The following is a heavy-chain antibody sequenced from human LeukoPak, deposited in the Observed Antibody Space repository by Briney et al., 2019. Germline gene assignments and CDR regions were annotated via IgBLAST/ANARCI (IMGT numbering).Heavy chain of an antibody. D-gene: IGHD5-12*01. V-gene: IGHV3-9*01. CDR3: AKDPAYSGFFDY. CDR2: IGWNSGGI. Sequence: GGSLRLSCAASGFTFDDYAMHWVRQAPGKGLEWVSGIGWNSGGIGYADSVKGRFTISRDNAKNSLYLQMNSLRVEDTALYYCAKDPAYSGFFDYWGQATLVTVSS. CDR1: GFTFDDYA. J-gene: IGHJ4*02.